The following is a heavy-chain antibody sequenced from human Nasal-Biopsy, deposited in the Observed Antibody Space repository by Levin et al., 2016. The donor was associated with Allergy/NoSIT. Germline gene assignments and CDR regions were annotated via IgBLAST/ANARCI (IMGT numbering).Heavy chain of an antibody. CDR1: GFSFRGHR. V-gene: IGHV3-74*01. CDR3: ARDLYYYYGLDV. CDR2: INQDGTSA. J-gene: IGHJ6*02. Sequence: GGSLRLSCGASGFSFRGHRMHWVRQAPGKGPVWVSRINQDGTSATYADSVKGRVTVSRDNAKNTLYLQMNSLRVEDTAVYFCARDLYYYYGLDVWGQGTTVTVSS. D-gene: IGHD3-16*01.